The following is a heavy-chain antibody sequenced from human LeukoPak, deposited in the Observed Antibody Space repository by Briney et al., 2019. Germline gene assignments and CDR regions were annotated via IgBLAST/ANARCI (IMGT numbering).Heavy chain of an antibody. CDR3: AREGAAAGV. J-gene: IGHJ6*04. V-gene: IGHV3-23*01. Sequence: GGSLRLSCAASGFTFSSYGMSWVRQAPGKGLEWVSAISTTGGTTYYAGSVKGRFTISRDNSRNTLYLQVNSLRAEDTAVYYCAREGAAAGVWGKGTTVTVSS. CDR2: ISTTGGTT. D-gene: IGHD6-13*01. CDR1: GFTFSSYG.